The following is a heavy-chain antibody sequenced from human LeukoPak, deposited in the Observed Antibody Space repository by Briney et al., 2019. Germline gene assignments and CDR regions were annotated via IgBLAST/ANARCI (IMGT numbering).Heavy chain of an antibody. D-gene: IGHD5-12*01. V-gene: IGHV4-4*07. J-gene: IGHJ5*02. Sequence: SETLSLTCTVSGGSISNYYWSWIRQPAGKGLEWIGRIYSSGTTIYNPSLKSRVTMSVDTSKNQFSRKLSSVTAADTAVYFCASGSSGYDPWGQGTLVTVSS. CDR1: GGSISNYY. CDR2: IYSSGTT. CDR3: ASGSSGYDP.